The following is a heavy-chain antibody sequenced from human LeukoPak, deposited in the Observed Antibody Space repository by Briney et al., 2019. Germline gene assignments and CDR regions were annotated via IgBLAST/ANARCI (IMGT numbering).Heavy chain of an antibody. D-gene: IGHD3-10*01. Sequence: PGGSLRLSCAASGFTFSSYAMSWVRQAPGKGLEWVSAISGSGGSTYYADSVKGRFTISRDNSKNTLYLQMNSLRAEDTAVYYCAKDKSLLHAPNWFDPWGQGTLVTVSS. J-gene: IGHJ5*02. V-gene: IGHV3-23*01. CDR2: ISGSGGST. CDR3: AKDKSLLHAPNWFDP. CDR1: GFTFSSYA.